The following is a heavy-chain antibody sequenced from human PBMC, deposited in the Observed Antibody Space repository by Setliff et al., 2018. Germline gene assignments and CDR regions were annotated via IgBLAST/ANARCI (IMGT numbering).Heavy chain of an antibody. D-gene: IGHD3-3*01. V-gene: IGHV4-39*07. Sequence: PSETLSLTCAVSGASIRNNYYWGWIRQPPGKGLEWIGSINYHGSIFHDGTTHSTYYNPSLKSRVTISIDTSKSQFSLKLSSVTAADMALYYCARNPDFLQYSFDLWGRGTLVTVSS. CDR1: GASIRNNYY. J-gene: IGHJ2*01. CDR2: INYHGSIFHDGTTHST. CDR3: ARNPDFLQYSFDL.